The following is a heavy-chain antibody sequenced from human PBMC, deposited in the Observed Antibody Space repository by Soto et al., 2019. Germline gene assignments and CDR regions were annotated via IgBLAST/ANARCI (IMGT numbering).Heavy chain of an antibody. CDR3: ARDGYSYSDY. Sequence: EVQLVESGGGLVQPGGSLRLSCAASGFTFSNYWMSWVRQAPGKGLEWVANIEQDGSEKNYVESVKGRFTISRDNAKNSLYLQMNSLRVADTAVYYCARDGYSYSDYWGQGTLVTVSS. D-gene: IGHD4-4*01. J-gene: IGHJ4*02. CDR2: IEQDGSEK. CDR1: GFTFSNYW. V-gene: IGHV3-7*03.